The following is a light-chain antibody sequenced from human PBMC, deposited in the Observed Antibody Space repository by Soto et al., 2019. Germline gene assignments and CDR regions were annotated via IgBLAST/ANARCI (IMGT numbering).Light chain of an antibody. J-gene: IGKJ1*01. CDR2: DAS. Sequence: DLPLNQSPSTLSASVGDRVPITCRASQSISSWLAWYQQKPGKAPKLLIYDASSLESGVPSRFSGSGSGTEFTLTISSLQPDDFATYYCQHYNSYSEAFGQGTKVDI. CDR3: QHYNSYSEA. CDR1: QSISSW. V-gene: IGKV1-5*01.